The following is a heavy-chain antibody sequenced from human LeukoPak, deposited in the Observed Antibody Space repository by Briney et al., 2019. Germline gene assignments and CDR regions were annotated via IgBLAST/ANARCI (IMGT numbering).Heavy chain of an antibody. CDR3: ARGPIQLWIHNAMDV. Sequence: GGSLRLSCTGSGFTFGDHAMSWCRQAPGKGREWVGFIRSKAYRGTTEYAASVKGRFTISRDDSASIAYLQMNSLRTEDTAVYYCARGPIQLWIHNAMDVWGQGTTVTVSS. D-gene: IGHD5-18*01. J-gene: IGHJ6*02. V-gene: IGHV3-49*03. CDR2: IRSKAYRGTT. CDR1: GFTFGDHA.